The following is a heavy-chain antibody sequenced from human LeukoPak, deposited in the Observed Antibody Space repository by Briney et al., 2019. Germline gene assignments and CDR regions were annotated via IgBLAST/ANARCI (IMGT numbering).Heavy chain of an antibody. CDR3: ARIAAAAGPDY. D-gene: IGHD6-13*01. J-gene: IGHJ4*02. V-gene: IGHV4-59*08. Sequence: SETLSLTCTVSGDSISSYYWSWIRQPPGRGLEWIGYNSYSGSTNYNPSLKSRVTISVDTSKNQFSLKLSSVSAADTAVYYCARIAAAAGPDYWGQGTLVTVSS. CDR2: NSYSGST. CDR1: GDSISSYY.